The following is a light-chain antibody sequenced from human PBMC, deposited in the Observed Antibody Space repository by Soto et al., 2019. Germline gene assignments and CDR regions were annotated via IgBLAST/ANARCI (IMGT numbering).Light chain of an antibody. J-gene: IGKJ1*01. CDR1: QSVNINY. V-gene: IGKV3-20*01. CDR2: GTS. Sequence: ENVLTQSPGTLSLSPGDRATLSCRASQSVNINYFAWYQQKSGQAPRLLIYGTSNRAAGIPDRFSGSGSGTDFTLSISGLEPEDFAVYFCQQYANSRTFGQGTKVDIK. CDR3: QQYANSRT.